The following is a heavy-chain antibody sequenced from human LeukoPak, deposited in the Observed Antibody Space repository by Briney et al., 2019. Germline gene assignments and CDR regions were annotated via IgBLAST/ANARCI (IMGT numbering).Heavy chain of an antibody. CDR3: AKDHQWLVREGYYYYMDV. V-gene: IGHV3-30*02. J-gene: IGHJ6*03. CDR2: IRYDGSNK. CDR1: GFTFSSYG. D-gene: IGHD6-19*01. Sequence: GGSLRLSCAASGFTFSSYGMHWVRQAPGKGLEWVAFIRYDGSNKYYADSVKGRFTISRDNSKNTLYLQMNSLRAEDTAVYYCAKDHQWLVREGYYYYMDVWGKGTTVTVSS.